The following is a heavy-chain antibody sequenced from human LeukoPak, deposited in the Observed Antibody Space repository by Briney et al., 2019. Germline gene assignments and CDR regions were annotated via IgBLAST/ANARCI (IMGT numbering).Heavy chain of an antibody. Sequence: GGSLRLSCAASGFTFSSYAMHWVRQAPGKGLEWVAVISYDGSNKYYADSVKGRFTISRDNSKNTLYLQMNSLRAEDTAVYYCARGRGESFDPWGQGTLVTVSS. V-gene: IGHV3-30*04. CDR3: ARGRGESFDP. CDR2: ISYDGSNK. D-gene: IGHD3-10*01. J-gene: IGHJ5*02. CDR1: GFTFSSYA.